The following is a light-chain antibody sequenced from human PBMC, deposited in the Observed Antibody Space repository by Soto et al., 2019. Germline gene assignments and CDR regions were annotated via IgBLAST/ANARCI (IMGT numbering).Light chain of an antibody. CDR1: NSSIGNNC. V-gene: IGLV1-51*01. CDR3: GTWDSSLSAGV. Sequence: QAVVTQPPSVSATPGQTVTISCSRSNSSIGNNCVSWYQQLPGTAPKLLTYDNNKRPSEIPDRFSGSKSGTSATLGITGLQTGDEAYYYCGTWDSSLSAGVFGTGTKLTVL. J-gene: IGLJ1*01. CDR2: DNN.